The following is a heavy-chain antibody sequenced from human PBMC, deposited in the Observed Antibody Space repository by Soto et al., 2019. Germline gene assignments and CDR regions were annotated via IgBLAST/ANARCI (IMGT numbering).Heavy chain of an antibody. J-gene: IGHJ5*02. CDR3: ARVHYSSGPEKNWFDP. Sequence: ASVKVSCKASGYTFTSYDINWVRQATGQGLEWMGWMNPNSGNTGYAQKFQGRVTMTRDTSTSTVYMELSSLRSEDTAVYYCARVHYSSGPEKNWFDPWGQGTLVTVSS. CDR1: GYTFTSYD. D-gene: IGHD6-19*01. CDR2: MNPNSGNT. V-gene: IGHV1-8*01.